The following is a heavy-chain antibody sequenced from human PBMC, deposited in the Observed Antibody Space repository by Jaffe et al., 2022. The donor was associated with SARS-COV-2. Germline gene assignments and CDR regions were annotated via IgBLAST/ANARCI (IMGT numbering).Heavy chain of an antibody. CDR1: GYTFTSYG. D-gene: IGHD2-2*01. CDR3: ARDGIVVVPAADYYYYGMDV. CDR2: ISAYNGNT. V-gene: IGHV1-18*01. Sequence: QVQLVQSGAEVKKPGASVKVSCKASGYTFTSYGISWVRQAPGQGLEWMGWISAYNGNTNYAQKLQGRVTMTTDTSTSTAYMELRSLRSDDTAVYYCARDGIVVVPAADYYYYGMDVWGQGTTVTVSS. J-gene: IGHJ6*02.